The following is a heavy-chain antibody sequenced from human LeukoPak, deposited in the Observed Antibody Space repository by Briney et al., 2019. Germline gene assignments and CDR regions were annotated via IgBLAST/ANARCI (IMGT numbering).Heavy chain of an antibody. CDR2: IYYSGST. Sequence: SETLSLTCTVSGGSISSYYWSWIRQPPGKGLEWIGYIYYSGSTNYNPSLKSRVTISVDTSKNQFSLKLSSVTAADTAVYYCASGYCSGGSCQIDYWGQGTLVTVSS. CDR1: GGSISSYY. CDR3: ASGYCSGGSCQIDY. D-gene: IGHD2-15*01. J-gene: IGHJ4*02. V-gene: IGHV4-59*01.